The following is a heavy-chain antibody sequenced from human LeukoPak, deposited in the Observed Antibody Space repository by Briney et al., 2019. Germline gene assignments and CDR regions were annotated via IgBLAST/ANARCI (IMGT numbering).Heavy chain of an antibody. D-gene: IGHD1-14*01. J-gene: IGHJ4*02. CDR1: GFTFSSYA. CDR3: ATYRRGYFDY. V-gene: IGHV3-7*01. CDR2: IKDDGSEK. Sequence: GGSLRLSCAASGFTFSSYAMNWVRQAPGKGLEWVANIKDDGSEKYYVDSMKGRFTISRDNAKDSLYLQVDSLRAEDTAVYYCATYRRGYFDYWGQGTLVTVSA.